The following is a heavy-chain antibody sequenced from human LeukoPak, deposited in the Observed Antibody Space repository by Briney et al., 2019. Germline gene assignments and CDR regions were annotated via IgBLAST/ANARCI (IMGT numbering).Heavy chain of an antibody. Sequence: ASVKVSCKTSGFTFSAYGIAWVRQAPGQGPEWMGWISNHNGNTNYAQKFQXRISVTTETSTGTAFLEVRDLKSDDTAVYYCARGVAMGTTYYFDSWGRGTQVTVAS. V-gene: IGHV1-18*01. D-gene: IGHD1-1*01. CDR3: ARGVAMGTTYYFDS. CDR2: ISNHNGNT. CDR1: GFTFSAYG. J-gene: IGHJ4*02.